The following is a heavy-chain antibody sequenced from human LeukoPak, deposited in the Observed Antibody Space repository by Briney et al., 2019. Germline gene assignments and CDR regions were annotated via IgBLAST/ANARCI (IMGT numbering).Heavy chain of an antibody. CDR2: INPNSGGT. V-gene: IGHV1-2*02. D-gene: IGHD1-26*01. CDR3: ARAPVSGSYRIDY. J-gene: IGHJ4*02. Sequence: PVASVKVSCKASGYTFTGYYMHWVRQAPGQGLEWMGWINPNSGGTNYAQKFQGGVTMTRDTSISTAYMELSRLRSDDTAVYYCARAPVSGSYRIDYWGQGTLVTVSS. CDR1: GYTFTGYY.